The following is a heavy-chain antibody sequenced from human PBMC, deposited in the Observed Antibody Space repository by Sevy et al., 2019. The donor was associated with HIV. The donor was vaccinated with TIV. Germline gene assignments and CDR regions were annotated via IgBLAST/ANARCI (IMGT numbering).Heavy chain of an antibody. V-gene: IGHV3-7*01. Sequence: GGFLRLSCAASGFTFHTYWMQWVRQAPGKGLEWVANIRQDGNEIYYADSVKGRFTISRDNAIQSLYLELNNLRVEDSRIYYCARRYFDVWGQGTLVTVSS. J-gene: IGHJ4*02. CDR3: ARRYFDV. CDR1: GFTFHTYW. D-gene: IGHD3-16*02. CDR2: IRQDGNEI.